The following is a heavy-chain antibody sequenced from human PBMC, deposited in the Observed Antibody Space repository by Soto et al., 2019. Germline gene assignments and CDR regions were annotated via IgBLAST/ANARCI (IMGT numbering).Heavy chain of an antibody. CDR3: AREDIVATISSGMDV. D-gene: IGHD5-12*01. J-gene: IGHJ6*02. V-gene: IGHV3-48*03. Sequence: GGSLRLSCAASGFTFSSYEMNWVRQAPGKGLEWVSYISSSGSTIYYADSVKGRFTISRDNAKNSLYLQMNSLRAEDTAVYYCAREDIVATISSGMDVWGQGTTVTVSS. CDR2: ISSSGSTI. CDR1: GFTFSSYE.